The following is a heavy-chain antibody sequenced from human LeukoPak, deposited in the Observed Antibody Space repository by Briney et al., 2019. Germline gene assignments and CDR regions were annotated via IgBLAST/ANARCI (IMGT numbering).Heavy chain of an antibody. Sequence: GGSLRLSCAASGFTFSSYGMHWVRQAPGKGLEWVAVISCDGSNKYYADSVKGRFTISRDNSKNTLYLQMNSLRAEDTAVYYCAKDKEQRFVYGMDVWGQGTTVTVSS. CDR2: ISCDGSNK. CDR3: AKDKEQRFVYGMDV. V-gene: IGHV3-30*18. CDR1: GFTFSSYG. J-gene: IGHJ6*02. D-gene: IGHD3-16*01.